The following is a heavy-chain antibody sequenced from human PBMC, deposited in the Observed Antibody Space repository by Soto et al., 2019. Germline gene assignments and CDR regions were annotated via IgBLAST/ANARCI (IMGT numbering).Heavy chain of an antibody. CDR3: ARSAYCGGDCYPYYFDY. V-gene: IGHV3-33*01. CDR1: GFTFSSYG. J-gene: IGHJ4*02. D-gene: IGHD2-21*02. CDR2: IWYDGSNK. Sequence: QVQLVESGGGVVQPGRSLRLSCAASGFTFSSYGMHWVRQAPGKGLVWVAVIWYDGSNKYYADSVKGQFTITRDNSKNTLYLQMNSLRAEDTAVYYCARSAYCGGDCYPYYFDYWGQGTLVTVSS.